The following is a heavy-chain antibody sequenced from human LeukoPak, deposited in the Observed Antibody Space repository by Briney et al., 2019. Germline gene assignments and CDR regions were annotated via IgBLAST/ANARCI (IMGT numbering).Heavy chain of an antibody. Sequence: GGSLRLSCAASGFTFSSYWMHWVRQAPGKGLVWVSRINSDGSSISYADSVKGRFTISRDNAKNTLFLQMNSLRVEDTAVYYCASAEVIQYGMDVWGQGTTVTVSS. J-gene: IGHJ6*02. D-gene: IGHD3-16*02. CDR1: GFTFSSYW. CDR3: ASAEVIQYGMDV. CDR2: INSDGSSI. V-gene: IGHV3-74*01.